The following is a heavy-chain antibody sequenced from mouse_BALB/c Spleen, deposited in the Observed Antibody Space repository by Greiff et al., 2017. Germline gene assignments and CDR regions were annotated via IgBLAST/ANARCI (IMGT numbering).Heavy chain of an antibody. D-gene: IGHD1-2*01. Sequence: EVQLQESGPELVKPGASVKISCKASGYTFTDYNMHWVKQSHGKSLEWIGYIYPYNGGTGYNQKFKDKATLTADKSSSTAYMQLSSLTSEDSAVYYCARLKDYFDYWGQGTTLTVSS. CDR2: IYPYNGGT. V-gene: IGHV1S29*02. J-gene: IGHJ2*01. CDR3: ARLKDYFDY. CDR1: GYTFTDYN.